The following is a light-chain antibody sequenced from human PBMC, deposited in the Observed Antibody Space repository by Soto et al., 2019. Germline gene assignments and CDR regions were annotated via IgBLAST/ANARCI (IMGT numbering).Light chain of an antibody. CDR3: CSLTTSHTYV. V-gene: IGLV2-14*03. J-gene: IGLJ1*01. Sequence: ALAQPASVSGSPGQSITISCTGTSSDIGHYDYVSWYQQHPGKAPKLMIYHVTYRPSGVSNRYSGSKSGNSASLTISGLQADDEADYYCCSLTTSHTYVFGSGTKVTVL. CDR1: SSDIGHYDY. CDR2: HVT.